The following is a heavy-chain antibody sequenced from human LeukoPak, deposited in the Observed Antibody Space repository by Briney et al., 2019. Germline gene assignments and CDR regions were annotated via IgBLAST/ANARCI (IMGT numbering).Heavy chain of an antibody. CDR2: IYYSGST. CDR1: GGSISSYY. J-gene: IGHJ3*02. Sequence: PSETLSLTRTVSGGSISSYYWGWIRQPPGKGLEWIGSIYYSGSTYYNPSLKSRVTISVDTSKNQFSLKLSSVTAADTAVYYCARHVSSYGGLSDAFDIWGQGTMVTVSS. D-gene: IGHD4-23*01. V-gene: IGHV4-39*01. CDR3: ARHVSSYGGLSDAFDI.